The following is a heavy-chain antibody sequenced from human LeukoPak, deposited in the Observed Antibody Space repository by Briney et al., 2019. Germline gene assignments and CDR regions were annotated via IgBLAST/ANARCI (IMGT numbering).Heavy chain of an antibody. CDR1: GFTFSSYA. CDR2: ISGSGGST. V-gene: IGHV3-23*01. D-gene: IGHD1-7*01. Sequence: PGGSLRLSCAASGFTFSSYAMSWVRQAPGKWLEWVPAISGSGGSTYYADSVKGRFTTSRDNSKNTLYLQMNSLRAEDTAVYYCAKDRGITGTTFDNWFDPWGQGTLVTVSS. J-gene: IGHJ5*02. CDR3: AKDRGITGTTFDNWFDP.